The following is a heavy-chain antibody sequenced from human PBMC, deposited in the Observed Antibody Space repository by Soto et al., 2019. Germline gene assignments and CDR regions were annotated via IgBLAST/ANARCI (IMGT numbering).Heavy chain of an antibody. CDR1: GYTFISHG. CDR3: ARVSSSIVVVPDYGMDV. Sequence: QVQLVQSGVEVKKPGASVKVSCKASGYTFISHGISWVRQAPGQGLEWMGWISGKNGNTNYAQKLQGRVTLTTDTSTSTAYMELRSPRSDDTAVYYGARVSSSIVVVPDYGMDVWGQGTTVTVSS. D-gene: IGHD2-15*01. J-gene: IGHJ6*02. V-gene: IGHV1-18*04. CDR2: ISGKNGNT.